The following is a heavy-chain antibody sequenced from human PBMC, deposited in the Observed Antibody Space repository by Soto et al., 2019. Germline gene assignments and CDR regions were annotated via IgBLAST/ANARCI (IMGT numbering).Heavy chain of an antibody. Sequence: SETLSLTCAVYGGSFSGYYWSWIRQPPGKGLEWIGEINHSGSTNYNPSLKSRVTISVDTSKNQFSLKLSSVTVAATAVYYCAIGGRGCRGGSTYLRLNWLETGCQEALVTISS. CDR1: GGSFSGYY. CDR3: AIGGRGCRGGSTYLRLNWLET. CDR2: INHSGST. J-gene: IGHJ5*02. D-gene: IGHD3-10*02. V-gene: IGHV4-34*01.